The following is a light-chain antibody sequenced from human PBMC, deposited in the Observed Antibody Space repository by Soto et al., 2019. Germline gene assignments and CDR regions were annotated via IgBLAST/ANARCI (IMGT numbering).Light chain of an antibody. CDR2: KAS. V-gene: IGKV1-5*03. CDR3: QQYNTYSPT. Sequence: DIQMPQSPSTLSAFVGARVTITCRASQSISGWLAWYQQKPGKAPHLLIYKASSLESGVPSRFSGSGSGTEFTLTISSLQPDDFATYYCQQYNTYSPTVGQGTKVDIK. CDR1: QSISGW. J-gene: IGKJ1*01.